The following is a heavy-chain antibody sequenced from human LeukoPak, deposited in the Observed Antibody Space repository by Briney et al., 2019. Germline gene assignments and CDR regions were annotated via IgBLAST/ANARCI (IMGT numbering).Heavy chain of an antibody. CDR3: ARDHCSGGSCYPGWFDP. CDR2: IYSSGST. CDR1: GYSISSSYY. Sequence: SETLSLTCTVSGYSISSSYYWNWIRLPPGKGLEWIGYIYSSGSTIYNPSLKSRVTISIDTSRNQFSLRLSSVTAADTAVYYCARDHCSGGSCYPGWFDPWGQGTLVTVSS. J-gene: IGHJ5*02. V-gene: IGHV4-61*01. D-gene: IGHD2-15*01.